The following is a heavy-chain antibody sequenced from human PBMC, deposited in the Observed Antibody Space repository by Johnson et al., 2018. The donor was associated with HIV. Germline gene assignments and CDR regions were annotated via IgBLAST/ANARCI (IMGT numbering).Heavy chain of an antibody. J-gene: IGHJ3*02. CDR2: IYSGGST. CDR3: AGKTGYDAFDM. V-gene: IGHV3-66*02. Sequence: VQLVESGGVVVQPGGSLRLSCAASRFTFSDAWMSWVRQAPGKGLEWVAVIYSGGSTYYADSVKGRLTISRDNSRNTLYLQMNSLRVEDTAVYFCAGKTGYDAFDMWGQGTMVTVSS. D-gene: IGHD3-9*01. CDR1: RFTFSDAW.